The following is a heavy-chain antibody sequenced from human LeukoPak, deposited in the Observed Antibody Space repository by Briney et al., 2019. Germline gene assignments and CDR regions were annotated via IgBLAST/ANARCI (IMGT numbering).Heavy chain of an antibody. D-gene: IGHD1-14*01. CDR1: GFTFSSHA. J-gene: IGHJ4*02. V-gene: IGHV3-23*01. CDR3: AKRKFHGGDY. Sequence: GGSLRLSCGASGFTFSSHAMSWVRRAPGKGLEWVSVISGSGDSTYYADSVKGRFTISRDNSKNTMYLQMNSLRAEDTAVYYCAKRKFHGGDYWGQGTLVTVSS. CDR2: ISGSGDST.